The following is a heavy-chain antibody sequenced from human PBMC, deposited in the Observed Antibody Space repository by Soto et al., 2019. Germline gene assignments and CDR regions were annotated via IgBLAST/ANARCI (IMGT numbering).Heavy chain of an antibody. CDR1: GFTFSSYW. CDR2: INSDGSST. Sequence: GGSLRLSCAASGFTFSSYWMHWVRQAPGKGLVWVSRINSDGSSTSYADSVKGRFTISRDNAKNMLYLQMNSLRAEDTAVYYCARARGYYYDSSGYYYASGNWFDPWGQGTLVTVSS. J-gene: IGHJ5*02. D-gene: IGHD3-22*01. CDR3: ARARGYYYDSSGYYYASGNWFDP. V-gene: IGHV3-74*01.